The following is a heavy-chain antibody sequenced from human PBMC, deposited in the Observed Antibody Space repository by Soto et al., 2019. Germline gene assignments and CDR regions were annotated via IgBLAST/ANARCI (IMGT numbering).Heavy chain of an antibody. CDR3: ASTEPINTIFGRPPQTDYYYYYMDV. D-gene: IGHD3-3*01. Sequence: GGSLRLSCAASGFTFSDYYMSWIRQAPGKGLEWVSYISSSGSTIYYADSVKGRFTISRDNAKNSLYLQMNSLRAEDTAVYYCASTEPINTIFGRPPQTDYYYYYMDVWGKGTTVTVSS. CDR2: ISSSGSTI. J-gene: IGHJ6*03. CDR1: GFTFSDYY. V-gene: IGHV3-11*01.